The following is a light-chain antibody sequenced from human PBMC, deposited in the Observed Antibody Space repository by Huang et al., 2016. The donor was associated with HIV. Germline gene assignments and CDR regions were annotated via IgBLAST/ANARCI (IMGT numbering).Light chain of an antibody. CDR1: QGISSY. CDR3: QQYYSYPVT. Sequence: AIRITQSPSSLSASTGDRVTITCRASQGISSYLAWYQQKPGKAPKLLIYAASTLQRWVPSRFSGSGSGTDFTLTISCLQSEDFATYYCQQYYSYPVTFGPGTKVDIK. CDR2: AAS. V-gene: IGKV1-8*01. J-gene: IGKJ3*01.